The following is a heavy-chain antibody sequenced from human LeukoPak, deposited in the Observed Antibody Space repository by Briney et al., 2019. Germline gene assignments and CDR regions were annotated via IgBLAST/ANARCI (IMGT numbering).Heavy chain of an antibody. V-gene: IGHV1-2*02. D-gene: IGHD3-10*01. CDR2: INPNSGGT. Sequence: GASVKVSCKASGYTFTGYYMHWVRQAPGQGLEWMGWINPNSGGTNYAQKFQGRVTMTRDTSISTAYMELSRLRSDDTAVYYCARGGTMVRGVTWFHDAFDIWGQGTMVTVSS. CDR3: ARGGTMVRGVTWFHDAFDI. CDR1: GYTFTGYY. J-gene: IGHJ3*02.